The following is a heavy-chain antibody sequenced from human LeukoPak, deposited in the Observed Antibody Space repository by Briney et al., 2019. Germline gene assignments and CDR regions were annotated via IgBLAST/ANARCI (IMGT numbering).Heavy chain of an antibody. D-gene: IGHD6-19*01. CDR3: TTGGNVLVAGTRAFDI. Sequence: GGSLRLSCAASGFSFSNDWMNWVRQAPGKGLEWVGRVKSNVDGGARDYAEFVKGRFTISRDDSKNTLYLQMNSLKTEDTAVYYCTTGGNVLVAGTRAFDIWGQGTLVTVPS. CDR1: GFSFSNDW. V-gene: IGHV3-15*07. J-gene: IGHJ3*02. CDR2: VKSNVDGGAR.